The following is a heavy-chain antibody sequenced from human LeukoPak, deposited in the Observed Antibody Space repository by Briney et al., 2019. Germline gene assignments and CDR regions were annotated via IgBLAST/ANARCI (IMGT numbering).Heavy chain of an antibody. D-gene: IGHD2-15*01. V-gene: IGHV5-10-1*01. CDR2: IDPSDSYT. J-gene: IGHJ5*02. CDR1: EYSFTNYW. Sequence: GETLKISCKGSEYSFTNYWISWARQMPGKGLEWMGRIDPSDSYTNYSPSFQGHVTISADKSIYTAYLQWSSLKASDTAMYYCARHDALYCSGGSCHNWFDPWGQGTLVTVSS. CDR3: ARHDALYCSGGSCHNWFDP.